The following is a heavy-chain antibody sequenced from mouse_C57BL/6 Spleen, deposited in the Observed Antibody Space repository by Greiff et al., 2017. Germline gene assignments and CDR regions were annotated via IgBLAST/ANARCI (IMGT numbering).Heavy chain of an antibody. CDR2: IDPEDGDT. D-gene: IGHD1-1*01. CDR1: GFNINDYY. Sequence: EVQLQQSGAELVRPGASVKLSCTASGFNINDYYMHWVKQRPEQGLEWIGRIDPEDGDTEYAPKFQGQATLTADTSSNTAYLQLSSLTSEDTAVYYCTTPPYYYGSSPYYFDYWGQGTTLTVSS. CDR3: TTPPYYYGSSPYYFDY. J-gene: IGHJ2*01. V-gene: IGHV14-1*01.